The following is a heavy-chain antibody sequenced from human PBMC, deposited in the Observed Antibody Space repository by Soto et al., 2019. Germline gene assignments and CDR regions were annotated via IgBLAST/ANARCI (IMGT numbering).Heavy chain of an antibody. J-gene: IGHJ4*02. V-gene: IGHV3-7*01. CDR3: SRSLDY. CDR1: GFTFSTYW. Sequence: GGSLRLSCVASGFTFSTYWMDWVRQAPGKGLEWVANINQDGSEKHYVDSVKGRFTISRDNAKNSLYLQMSSLTAEDSALYYCSRSLDYWGQGALVTVSS. CDR2: INQDGSEK.